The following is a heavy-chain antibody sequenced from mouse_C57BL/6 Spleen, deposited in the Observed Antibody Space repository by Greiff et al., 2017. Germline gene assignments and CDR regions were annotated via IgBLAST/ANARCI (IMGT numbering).Heavy chain of an antibody. J-gene: IGHJ2*01. CDR2: IYPGVGAT. CDR3: EGGAGADY. Sequence: VQLQQSGPELVKPGASVKISCKASGYAFSSSWMNWVKQRPGKGLEWIGRIYPGVGATNYNGKFKGKATLTDDKSSSTAYMQLSSLTSEDSAVYFYEGGAGADYWGQGTTLTVSS. CDR1: GYAFSSSW. D-gene: IGHD4-1*01. V-gene: IGHV1-82*01.